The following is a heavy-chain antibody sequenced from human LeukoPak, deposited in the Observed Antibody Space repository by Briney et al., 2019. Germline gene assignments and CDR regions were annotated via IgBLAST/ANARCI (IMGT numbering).Heavy chain of an antibody. V-gene: IGHV1-8*02. CDR2: INPNSGNT. CDR1: GGTFSSYA. CDR3: ARVPIVVVPAAILEYGMDV. J-gene: IGHJ6*02. Sequence: ASVKVSCKASGGTFSSYAISWVRQAPGQGLEWMGWINPNSGNTGYAQKFQGRVTMTRNTSISTAYMELSSLRSEDTAVYYCARVPIVVVPAAILEYGMDVWGQGTTVTVSS. D-gene: IGHD2-2*01.